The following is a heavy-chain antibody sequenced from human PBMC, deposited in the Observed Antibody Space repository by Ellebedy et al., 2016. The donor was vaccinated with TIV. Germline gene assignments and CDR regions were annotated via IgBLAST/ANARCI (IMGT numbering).Heavy chain of an antibody. Sequence: ESLKISCTVSGGSISSSVYYWGWIRQPPGKGLEWIGSIYYSGSTHYNPSLKSQITISLDTAKNQFSLRLDSVTAADTAVYYCARTDPWQPIDDWGQGILVSVSS. D-gene: IGHD2-21*02. CDR2: IYYSGST. J-gene: IGHJ4*02. CDR1: GGSISSSVYY. CDR3: ARTDPWQPIDD. V-gene: IGHV4-39*01.